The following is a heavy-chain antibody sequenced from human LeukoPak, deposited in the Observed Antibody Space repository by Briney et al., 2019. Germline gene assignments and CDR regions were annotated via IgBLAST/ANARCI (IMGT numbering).Heavy chain of an antibody. CDR3: ARGGDVDTAMVSDYYYGMDV. J-gene: IGHJ6*02. D-gene: IGHD5-18*01. Sequence: GRSLRLSCAASGFTFSSYAMHWVRQAPGKGLEWVAVISYDGSNKYYADSVKGRFTISRDNSKNTLYLQMNSLRAEDTAVYYCARGGDVDTAMVSDYYYGMDVWGQGTTVTVSS. CDR2: ISYDGSNK. V-gene: IGHV3-30-3*01. CDR1: GFTFSSYA.